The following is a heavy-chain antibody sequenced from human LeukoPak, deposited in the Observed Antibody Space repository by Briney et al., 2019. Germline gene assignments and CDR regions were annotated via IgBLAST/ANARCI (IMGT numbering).Heavy chain of an antibody. CDR3: ARDPDYGWFDP. D-gene: IGHD4-17*01. CDR1: GFTFSSYS. CDR2: IKQDGSEK. Sequence: PGGSLRLSCAASGFTFSSYSMSWVRQAPGKGLEWVANIKQDGSEKYYVDSVKGRFTISRDNAKNSLYLQMNSLRAEDTAVYYCARDPDYGWFDPWGQGTLVSVSS. J-gene: IGHJ5*02. V-gene: IGHV3-7*01.